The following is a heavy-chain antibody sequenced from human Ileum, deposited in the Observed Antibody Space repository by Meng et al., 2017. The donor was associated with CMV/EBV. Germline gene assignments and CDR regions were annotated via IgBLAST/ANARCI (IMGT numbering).Heavy chain of an antibody. D-gene: IGHD6-13*01. CDR1: GCYICIVNFY. Sequence: QGVGNGLVTPSGICSITGTVTGCYICIVNFYWAWIRQSPGKGLECIGSIYYSGSTYDNPSLKSRVTMSVDTFKNQFSLKLTSVTAADTAVYYCAGDWGPYSSRGYFDPWGQGTLVTVSS. J-gene: IGHJ5*02. CDR2: IYYSGST. CDR3: AGDWGPYSSRGYFDP. V-gene: IGHV4-39*07.